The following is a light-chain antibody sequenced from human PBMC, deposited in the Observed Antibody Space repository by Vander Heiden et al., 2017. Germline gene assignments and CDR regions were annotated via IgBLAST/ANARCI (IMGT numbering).Light chain of an antibody. Sequence: SVLTQPPSVSEAPKQRVTISCSGSISNVGNNGVNWYQHLPGKAPKLLIYNDDLLTSGVSDRFSGSRSGASASLAISGLQAEDEGDYYCASWDDSLNAVVFGGGTKLAVL. V-gene: IGLV1-36*01. J-gene: IGLJ2*01. CDR1: ISNVGNNG. CDR3: ASWDDSLNAVV. CDR2: NDD.